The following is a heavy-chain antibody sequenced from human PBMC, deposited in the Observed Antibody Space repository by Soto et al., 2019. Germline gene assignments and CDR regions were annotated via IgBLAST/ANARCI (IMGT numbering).Heavy chain of an antibody. D-gene: IGHD2-15*01. CDR2: IYYSGST. CDR1: GGSISSSSYY. CDR3: ARHTPAISISDH. Sequence: QLQLQESGPGLVKPSETLSLTCTVSGGSISSSSYYWGWIRQPPGKGLEWIGSIYYSGSTSYNPSLKSRITISVDTSKNQFSLKLSSGTAADTAVYYCARHTPAISISDHWGQGTLVTVSS. J-gene: IGHJ4*02. V-gene: IGHV4-39*01.